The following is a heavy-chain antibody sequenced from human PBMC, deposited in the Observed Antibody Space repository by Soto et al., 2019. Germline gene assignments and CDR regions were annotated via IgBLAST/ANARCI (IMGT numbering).Heavy chain of an antibody. CDR1: GGSISSYY. Sequence: PSETLSLTCTVSGGSISSYYWSWIRQPPGKGLEWIGYIYYSGSTNYNPSLKSRVTISVDTSKNQFSLKLSSVTAADTAVYYCARDKQEGENWFDPWGQGTLVTVSS. D-gene: IGHD6-13*01. V-gene: IGHV4-59*01. CDR2: IYYSGST. CDR3: ARDKQEGENWFDP. J-gene: IGHJ5*02.